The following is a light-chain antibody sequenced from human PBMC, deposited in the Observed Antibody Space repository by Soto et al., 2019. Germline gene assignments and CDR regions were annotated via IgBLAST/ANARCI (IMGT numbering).Light chain of an antibody. CDR3: QQRYNWPIT. CDR2: ADS. J-gene: IGKJ5*01. V-gene: IGKV3-11*01. Sequence: EIVLTQSPATLSLSPGETATLSCRASQSVSGYIDWYQQKPGQAPRLLIYADSNRATGIPARFSGSGSGTDFTLTISSLEPEDFSVYYCQQRYNWPITFGQGTRLEIK. CDR1: QSVSGY.